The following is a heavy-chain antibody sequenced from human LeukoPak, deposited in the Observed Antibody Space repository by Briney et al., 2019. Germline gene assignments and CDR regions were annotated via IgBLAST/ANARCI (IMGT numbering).Heavy chain of an antibody. V-gene: IGHV3-23*01. CDR2: ISGSGGT. CDR1: GFTFSSFA. D-gene: IGHD1-1*01. J-gene: IGHJ3*02. Sequence: GGSLRLSCAASGFTFSSFAMSWVRQAPGKGLQWVSAISGSGGTYYADSVKGRFTISRDNSKNTLYLQMNSLRAEGTAVYYCAKDRLGDWRPDAFDIWGQGTMVTVSS. CDR3: AKDRLGDWRPDAFDI.